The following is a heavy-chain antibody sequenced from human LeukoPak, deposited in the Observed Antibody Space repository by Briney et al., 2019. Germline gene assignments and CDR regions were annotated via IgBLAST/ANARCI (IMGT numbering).Heavy chain of an antibody. CDR1: GFSLSTSGVG. CDR2: IYWDDDK. CDR3: AHRAHGVFGGTMVY. J-gene: IGHJ4*02. D-gene: IGHD3-16*01. V-gene: IGHV2-5*02. Sequence: SGPTLVNPPQTLTLTCTFSGFSLSTSGVGVGWIRQPPGKALEWLALIYWDDDKRYSPSLKSRLTITKDTSKNQVVLTMTNMDPVDTATCYCAHRAHGVFGGTMVYWGQGTLVTVSS.